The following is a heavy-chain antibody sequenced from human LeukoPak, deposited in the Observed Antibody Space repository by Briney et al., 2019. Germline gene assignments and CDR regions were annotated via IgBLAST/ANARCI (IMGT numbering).Heavy chain of an antibody. CDR2: VYYSWST. Sequence: SETLSLKCTVSGAYISRYYWSWIRQPPGKGLEWIGYVYYSWSTNYNPSLKSRDTISVDTSKNQFSLKLSSVTAADTAVYYCARVWLGFYFDYWGRGTLLTVSP. J-gene: IGHJ4*02. CDR3: ARVWLGFYFDY. D-gene: IGHD5-12*01. V-gene: IGHV4-59*01. CDR1: GAYISRYY.